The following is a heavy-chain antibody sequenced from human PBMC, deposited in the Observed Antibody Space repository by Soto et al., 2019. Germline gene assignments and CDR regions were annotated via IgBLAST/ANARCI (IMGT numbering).Heavy chain of an antibody. CDR3: VRDRLLQTPVTAPSYYYGMDV. D-gene: IGHD2-21*02. Sequence: XVSLRISCTISGFSFSKNYVSWVRQAPGKGLEWVSVIYNVVTAFYGESVKGRFTVSRDSAQNMVFLQMNSLRAEDSAVYFCVRDRLLQTPVTAPSYYYGMDVCGQRTTVTVSS. V-gene: IGHV3-53*01. CDR1: GFSFSKNY. J-gene: IGHJ6*02. CDR2: IYNVVTA.